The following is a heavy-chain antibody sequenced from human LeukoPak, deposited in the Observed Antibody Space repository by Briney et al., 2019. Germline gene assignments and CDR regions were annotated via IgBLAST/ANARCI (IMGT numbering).Heavy chain of an antibody. CDR1: GFTFSNYW. D-gene: IGHD5-18*01. J-gene: IGHJ4*02. CDR2: IRSKAYGGTT. V-gene: IGHV3-49*04. CDR3: TRGFDGLWSFYFDY. Sequence: PGGSLRLSCAASGFTFSNYWMSWVRQAPGKGLEWVGFIRSKAYGGTTEYAASVKGRFTISRDDSKSIAYLQMNSLKTEDTAVYYCTRGFDGLWSFYFDYWGQGTLVTVSS.